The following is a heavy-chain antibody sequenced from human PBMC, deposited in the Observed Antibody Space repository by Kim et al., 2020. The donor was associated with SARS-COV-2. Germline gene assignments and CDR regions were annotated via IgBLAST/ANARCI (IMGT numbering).Heavy chain of an antibody. D-gene: IGHD5-18*01. Sequence: ASVKVSCKASGYTFTSYGISWVRQAPGQGLEWMGWISAYNGNTNYAQKLQGRVTMTTDTSTSTAYMELRSLRSDDTAVYYCARDRFYGSGRIQPTDYWGQGTLVTVSS. V-gene: IGHV1-18*01. CDR1: GYTFTSYG. J-gene: IGHJ4*02. CDR2: ISAYNGNT. CDR3: ARDRFYGSGRIQPTDY.